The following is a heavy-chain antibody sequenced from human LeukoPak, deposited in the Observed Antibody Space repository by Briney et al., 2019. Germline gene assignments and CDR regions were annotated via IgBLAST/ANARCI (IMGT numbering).Heavy chain of an antibody. J-gene: IGHJ4*02. CDR2: IHPNSGGT. CDR1: GYTFTGYY. CDR3: ASLAYDSSGLRLP. D-gene: IGHD3-22*01. Sequence: ASVKVSCKASGYTFTGYYMHWVRQAPGQGLEWMGRIHPNSGGTNYAQKFQGRVTMTRDTSISTAYMELSRLRSDDTAVYYCASLAYDSSGLRLPWGQGTLVTVSS. V-gene: IGHV1-2*06.